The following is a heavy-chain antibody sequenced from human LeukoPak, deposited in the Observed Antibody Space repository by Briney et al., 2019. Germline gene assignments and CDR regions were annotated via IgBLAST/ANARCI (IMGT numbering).Heavy chain of an antibody. J-gene: IGHJ4*02. CDR1: GYSFTTYA. V-gene: IGHV7-4-1*02. D-gene: IGHD5-18*01. CDR3: ARTVDTAMARGFDY. Sequence: GASVKVSCTTSGYSFTTYAMNWVRQAPGQGLEWMGWINTNTGNPTYAQGFTGRFVFSLDTSVSTAYLQISSLKAEDTAVYYCARTVDTAMARGFDYWGQGTLVTVSS. CDR2: INTNTGNP.